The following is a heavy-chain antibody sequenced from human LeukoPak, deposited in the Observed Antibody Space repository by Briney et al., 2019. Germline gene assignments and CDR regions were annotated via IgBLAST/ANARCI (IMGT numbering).Heavy chain of an antibody. Sequence: GGSLRLSCAASGFTFSSYDIHWVRQAPGKGLEWVAVISYDGSNKYYADSVKGRFTISRDNSKNTLYLQLNSLRAEDTAVYYCAKSSGSYHRAAFDIGGQGTMVIVSS. D-gene: IGHD1-26*01. J-gene: IGHJ3*02. CDR1: GFTFSSYD. CDR2: ISYDGSNK. CDR3: AKSSGSYHRAAFDI. V-gene: IGHV3-30*18.